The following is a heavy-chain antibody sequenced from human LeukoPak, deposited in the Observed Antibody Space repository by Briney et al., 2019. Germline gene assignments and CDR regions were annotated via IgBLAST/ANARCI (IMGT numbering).Heavy chain of an antibody. V-gene: IGHV3-21*04. CDR2: ISSSASYR. D-gene: IGHD3-3*01. CDR1: GFTFSSYN. J-gene: IGHJ5*02. Sequence: GGSLRLSCAASGFTFSSYNMNWVRQAPGKGLEWVSSISSSASYRYYADSVRGRFTVSRDNSKNSLYLQMNSLRAEDTAVYYCAKCYDFWSGYHLWGQGTLVTVSS. CDR3: AKCYDFWSGYHL.